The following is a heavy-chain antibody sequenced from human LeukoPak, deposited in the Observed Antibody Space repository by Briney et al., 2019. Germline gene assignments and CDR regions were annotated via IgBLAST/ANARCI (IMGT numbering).Heavy chain of an antibody. V-gene: IGHV3-48*03. Sequence: RGGSLLLCGAAAGFTFSSYERKWGREAGGKGLGGVAYISSGGSNIYDADSGKGRFTSARDNAKNSLYLQMNSLRAEDTAVYYCAELGITMITGVWGKGTTVTISS. CDR3: AELGITMITGV. CDR1: GFTFSSYE. D-gene: IGHD3-22*01. CDR2: ISSGGSNI. J-gene: IGHJ6*04.